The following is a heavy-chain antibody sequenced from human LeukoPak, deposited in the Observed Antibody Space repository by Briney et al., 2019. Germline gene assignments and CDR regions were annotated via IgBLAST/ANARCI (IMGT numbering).Heavy chain of an antibody. Sequence: ASVKVSCKASGYTFTSYYMHWVRQAPGQGLEWMGIINPSGGSTSYAQKFQGRVTMTRDMSTSTVYMELSSLRSEDTAVYYCARDLVGDGDVVPAAIDYWGQGTLVTVSS. J-gene: IGHJ4*02. CDR3: ARDLVGDGDVVPAAIDY. D-gene: IGHD2-2*01. CDR1: GYTFTSYY. CDR2: INPSGGST. V-gene: IGHV1-46*01.